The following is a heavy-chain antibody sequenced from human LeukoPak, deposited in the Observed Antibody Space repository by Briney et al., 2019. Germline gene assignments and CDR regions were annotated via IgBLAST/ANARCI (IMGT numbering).Heavy chain of an antibody. CDR1: GFTFSAYA. J-gene: IGHJ4*02. D-gene: IGHD6-19*01. V-gene: IGHV3-23*05. Sequence: PGGSLRLSCEASGFTFSAYAMTWVRQAPGKGLEWVSSIGSDNKPHYSESVKGRFAISRDNSKNILFLQMNSLRAEDTAVYYCAKFAKGSGLFWGQGTLVTVSS. CDR2: IGSDNKP. CDR3: AKFAKGSGLF.